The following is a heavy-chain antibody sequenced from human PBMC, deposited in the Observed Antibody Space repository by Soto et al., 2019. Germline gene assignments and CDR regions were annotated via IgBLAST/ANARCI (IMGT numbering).Heavy chain of an antibody. Sequence: GESLKISCKGSGYSFAGYWITWVRQKPGKGLEWMGRIDPSDSQTYYSPSFRGHVTISATKSITTVFLQWSSLRASDTAMYYCARHNYDTDTSPDARYYFDSWGQGTPVTVSS. CDR1: GYSFAGYW. CDR3: ARHNYDTDTSPDARYYFDS. D-gene: IGHD3-22*01. V-gene: IGHV5-10-1*01. CDR2: IDPSDSQT. J-gene: IGHJ4*02.